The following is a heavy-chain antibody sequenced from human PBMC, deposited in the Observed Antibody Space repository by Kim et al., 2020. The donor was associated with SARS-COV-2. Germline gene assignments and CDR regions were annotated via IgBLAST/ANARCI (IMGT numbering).Heavy chain of an antibody. J-gene: IGHJ4*02. V-gene: IGHV3-15*01. D-gene: IGHD4-17*01. Sequence: AEPVKGRFTISRDDSKNTLHLQMNSLKTEDTAVYYCTPARYDYSDSNDFWGQGTLVTVSS. CDR3: TPARYDYSDSNDF.